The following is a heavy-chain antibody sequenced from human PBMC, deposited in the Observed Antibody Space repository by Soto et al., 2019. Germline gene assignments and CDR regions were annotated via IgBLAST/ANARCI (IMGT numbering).Heavy chain of an antibody. CDR3: AKETHSSGYGSYFDD. J-gene: IGHJ4*02. D-gene: IGHD3-22*01. V-gene: IGHV3-21*01. CDR2: ISSTTNYI. CDR1: GFTFTRYS. Sequence: GGSLRLSCAASGFTFTRYSMNWVRQAPGKGLEWVSSISSTTNYIYYGDSVKGRFTISRDNSKNTLYLQMNSLRPEDTAMYYCAKETHSSGYGSYFDDWGPGILVTVAS.